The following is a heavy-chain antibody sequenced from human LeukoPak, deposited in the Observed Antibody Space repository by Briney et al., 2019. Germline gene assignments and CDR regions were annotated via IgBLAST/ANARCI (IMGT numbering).Heavy chain of an antibody. J-gene: IGHJ4*02. Sequence: GASVKVSCKASGYTFTSYGISWVRQAPGQGLEWMGWISAYNGNTNYAQKLQGRVTMTTDTSTSTAYMELRSLRSEDTAVYYCARVFQNGLLWFGESNFDYWGQGTLVIVSS. CDR3: ARVFQNGLLWFGESNFDY. CDR2: ISAYNGNT. V-gene: IGHV1-18*01. CDR1: GYTFTSYG. D-gene: IGHD3-10*01.